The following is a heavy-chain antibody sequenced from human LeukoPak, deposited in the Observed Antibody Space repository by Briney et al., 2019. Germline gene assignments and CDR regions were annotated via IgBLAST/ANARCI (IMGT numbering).Heavy chain of an antibody. D-gene: IGHD3-22*01. J-gene: IGHJ1*01. Sequence: SETLSLTCAVSGGSISSSNWWSWVRQPPGKGLEWIGEIYHSGSTNYNPSLKSRVTISVDKSKNQFSLKLSSVTAADTAVYYCARGDRGYWNRGYFQHWGQGTLVTVSS. CDR3: ARGDRGYWNRGYFQH. CDR1: GGSISSSNW. V-gene: IGHV4-4*02. CDR2: IYHSGST.